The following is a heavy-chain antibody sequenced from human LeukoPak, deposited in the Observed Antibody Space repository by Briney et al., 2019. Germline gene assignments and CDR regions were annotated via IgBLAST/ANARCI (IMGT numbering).Heavy chain of an antibody. J-gene: IGHJ4*02. Sequence: PGGSLRLSCVVSGFTFSQSTMTWVRQAPGKGPEWVAKMHEDGTQIHYVDSVKGRFTISRDNSKNTLYLQMNSLRAEDTAVYYCARDSLGGDYWGQGTLVTVSS. D-gene: IGHD3-16*01. CDR2: MHEDGTQI. CDR3: ARDSLGGDY. CDR1: GFTFSQST. V-gene: IGHV3-7*01.